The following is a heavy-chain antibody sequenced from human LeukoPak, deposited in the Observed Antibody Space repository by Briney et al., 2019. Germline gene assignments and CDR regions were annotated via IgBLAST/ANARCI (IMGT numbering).Heavy chain of an antibody. D-gene: IGHD6-19*01. CDR1: GFTFSSYA. J-gene: IGHJ4*02. V-gene: IGHV3-23*01. CDR2: ISSTGGST. Sequence: GGSLRLSCAASGFTFSSYAMTWVRQAPGKGLEWVSGISSTGGSTYYTDSVKGRFAISRDTSRSTLYLQMNSLRADDTAIYYCAKVLGYTTGWYDYWGQGTLVTVSS. CDR3: AKVLGYTTGWYDY.